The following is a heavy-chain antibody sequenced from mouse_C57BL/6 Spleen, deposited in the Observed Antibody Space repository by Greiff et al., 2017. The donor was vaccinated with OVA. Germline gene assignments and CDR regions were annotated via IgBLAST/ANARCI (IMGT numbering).Heavy chain of an antibody. Sequence: EVQLVESGGGLVKPGGSLKLSCAASGFTFSSYAMSWVRQTPEKRLEWVATISDGGSYTYYPDNVKGRFTISRDNAKNNLYLQMSHLKSEDTAMYYCARTGNYAMDYWGQGTSVTVSS. CDR3: ARTGNYAMDY. J-gene: IGHJ4*01. D-gene: IGHD4-1*01. V-gene: IGHV5-4*01. CDR2: ISDGGSYT. CDR1: GFTFSSYA.